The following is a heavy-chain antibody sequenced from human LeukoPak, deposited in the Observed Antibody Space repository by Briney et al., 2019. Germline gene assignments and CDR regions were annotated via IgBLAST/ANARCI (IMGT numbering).Heavy chain of an antibody. D-gene: IGHD2-15*01. J-gene: IGHJ5*02. V-gene: IGHV4-59*08. Sequence: SETLSLTCTVSGGSITSYYWSWIRQPPGKGLEWIGYIYYSGSTNYNPSLKSRVTISVDTSKNQLSLKLSSVTAADTAIYYCARHLGYCSSSSCLPRFDPWGQGTLVTVSS. CDR2: IYYSGST. CDR3: ARHLGYCSSSSCLPRFDP. CDR1: GGSITSYY.